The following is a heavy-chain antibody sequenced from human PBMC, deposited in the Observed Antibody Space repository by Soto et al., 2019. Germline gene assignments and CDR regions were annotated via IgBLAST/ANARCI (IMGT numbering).Heavy chain of an antibody. CDR3: AKDYGSGCPFDY. V-gene: IGHV3-23*01. Sequence: PGGSLRLSCAASGFTFSSYAMNWVRQAPGKGLEWVSVISGSGGSTYYADSVKGRFTISRDNSKNTLDLQMNSLTAEDTAVYYCAKDYGSGCPFDYWGQGALVTVSS. D-gene: IGHD6-19*01. CDR1: GFTFSSYA. CDR2: ISGSGGST. J-gene: IGHJ4*02.